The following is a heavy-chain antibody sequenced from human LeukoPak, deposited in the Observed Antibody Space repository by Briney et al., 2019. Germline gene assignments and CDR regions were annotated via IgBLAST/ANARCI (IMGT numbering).Heavy chain of an antibody. CDR2: IYYSGST. CDR1: GGSISSYY. V-gene: IGHV4-59*12. J-gene: IGHJ6*02. CDR3: ARAPSEDGDYDLTHYYYYGMDV. Sequence: PSETLSLTCTVSGGSISSYYWSWIRQPPGKGLEWIGYIYYSGSTNYNPSLKSRVTISVDTSKNQFSLKLSSVTAADTAVYYCARAPSEDGDYDLTHYYYYGMDVWGQGTTVTVSS. D-gene: IGHD4-17*01.